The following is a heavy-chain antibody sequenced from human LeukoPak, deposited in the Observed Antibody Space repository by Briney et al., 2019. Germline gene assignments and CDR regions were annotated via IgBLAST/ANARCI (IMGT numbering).Heavy chain of an antibody. V-gene: IGHV1-69*13. D-gene: IGHD5-24*01. CDR2: IIPIFGTA. CDR1: GGTFSSYA. J-gene: IGHJ6*03. Sequence: LVKVSCKASGGTFSSYAISWVRQAPGQGLEWMGGIIPIFGTANYAQKFQGRVTITADESTSTAYMELSSLRSEDTAVYYCARDKMAYYYYYMDVWGKGTTVTVSS. CDR3: ARDKMAYYYYYMDV.